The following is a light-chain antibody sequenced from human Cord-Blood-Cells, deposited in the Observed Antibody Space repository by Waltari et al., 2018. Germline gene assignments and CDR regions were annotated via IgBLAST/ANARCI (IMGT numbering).Light chain of an antibody. CDR3: SSYAGSNRV. CDR1: TSDGGGYNY. CDR2: EVS. V-gene: IGLV2-8*01. J-gene: IGLJ3*02. Sequence: QSALTQPPSASGSPGPSVTIPCTGTTSDGGGYNYVSWYHQHPGKAPKLMIYEVSKRPSGVPDRFSGSKSGNTASLTVSGLQAEDEADYYCSSYAGSNRVFGGGTKLTVL.